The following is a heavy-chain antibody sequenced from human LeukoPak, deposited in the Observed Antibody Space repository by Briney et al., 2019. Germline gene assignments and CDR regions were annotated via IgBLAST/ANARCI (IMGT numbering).Heavy chain of an antibody. CDR3: AREGGLGYRSTTSCALSN. CDR2: IYNDGRT. V-gene: IGHV3-66*02. D-gene: IGHD2-2*01. Sequence: GGSLRLSCAASGFTVSNNYMSWVRQAPGEGLEWVSVIYNDGRTYHADSVKGRFTISRDNSKNTLYLQMNSLRPEDTAVYYCAREGGLGYRSTTSCALSNWGQGTLVTVSS. J-gene: IGHJ4*02. CDR1: GFTVSNNY.